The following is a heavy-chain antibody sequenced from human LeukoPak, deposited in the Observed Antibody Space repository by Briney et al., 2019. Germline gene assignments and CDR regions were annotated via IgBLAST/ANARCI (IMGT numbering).Heavy chain of an antibody. CDR3: ARAVAGTFRRYYYYMDV. CDR1: GGSISSSSYY. Sequence: SETLSLTCTVSGGSISSSSYYWGWIRQPPGKGLEWIGSIYYSGSTYYNPSLKSRVTISVDTSKNQFSLKLSSVTAADTAVYYCARAVAGTFRRYYYYMDVWGKGTTVTISS. J-gene: IGHJ6*03. V-gene: IGHV4-39*07. CDR2: IYYSGST. D-gene: IGHD6-19*01.